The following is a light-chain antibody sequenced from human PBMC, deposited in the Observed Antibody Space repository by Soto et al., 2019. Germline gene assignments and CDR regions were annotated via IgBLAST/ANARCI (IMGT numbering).Light chain of an antibody. CDR1: QSISNK. J-gene: IGKJ1*01. V-gene: IGKV3-15*01. CDR2: GAF. CDR3: QQNNNWPRT. Sequence: EIVMTQSPATLSVSPGERATLSCRASQSISNKLAWYQQKPGQAPRLLIYGAFTRAFGIPARFVGSGSGTEFTLTISSLQSEDFAVYYCQQNNNWPRTFXQGTKVDIK.